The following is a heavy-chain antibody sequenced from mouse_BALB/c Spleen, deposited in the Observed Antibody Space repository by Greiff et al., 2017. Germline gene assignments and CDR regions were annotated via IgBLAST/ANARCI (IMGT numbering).Heavy chain of an antibody. CDR1: GFTFSSFG. CDR2: ISSGSSTI. J-gene: IGHJ4*01. Sequence: EVKLVESGGGLVQPGGSRKLSCAASGFTFSSFGMHWVRQAPEKGLEWVAYISSGSSTIYYADTVKGRFTISRDNPKTTLFLQMTSLRSEDTAMYYCARGYLRRLYYAMDYWGQGTSVTVSS. CDR3: ARGYLRRLYYAMDY. V-gene: IGHV5-17*02. D-gene: IGHD5-1*01.